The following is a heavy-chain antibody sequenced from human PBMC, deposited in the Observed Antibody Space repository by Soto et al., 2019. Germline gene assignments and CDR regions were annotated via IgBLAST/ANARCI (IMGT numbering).Heavy chain of an antibody. D-gene: IGHD3-16*02. CDR1: GFTFSSYA. J-gene: IGHJ6*02. CDR2: ISYDGSNK. CDR3: ARPYDYVWGSYRSDYYVMAV. Sequence: GGSLRLSCAASGFTFSSYAMHWVRQGPGKGLEWVAVISYDGSNKYYADSVKGRFTISRDNSKNTLYLQMNSLRAEDTAVYYCARPYDYVWGSYRSDYYVMAVWAQGTTVTVSS. V-gene: IGHV3-30-3*01.